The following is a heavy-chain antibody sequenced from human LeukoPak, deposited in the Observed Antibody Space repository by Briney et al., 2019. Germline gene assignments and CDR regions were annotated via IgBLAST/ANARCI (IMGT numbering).Heavy chain of an antibody. D-gene: IGHD2/OR15-2a*01. Sequence: PGGSLRLSCAASGFTFTNYWMSWVRQAPGKGLELVANIKQDRSEKYYVDSVKGRFTISRDNAKNSLYLQMNSLRAEDTAVYYCARDYLGAFDIWGRGTMVTVSS. CDR3: ARDYLGAFDI. J-gene: IGHJ3*02. CDR2: IKQDRSEK. V-gene: IGHV3-7*01. CDR1: GFTFTNYW.